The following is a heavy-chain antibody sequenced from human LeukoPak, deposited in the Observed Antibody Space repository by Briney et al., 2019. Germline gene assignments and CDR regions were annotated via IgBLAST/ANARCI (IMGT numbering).Heavy chain of an antibody. CDR1: GHTFTGYY. J-gene: IGHJ3*02. CDR2: INANSGDT. CDR3: ASKWVTYYYNSSAYHYPTDVFDI. D-gene: IGHD3-22*01. Sequence: ASVKVSCKASGHTFTGYYMHWVRQAPGQGLEWMGWINANSGDTNYAPKFQGRVTMTRATSISTAYMELSRLRSDDTAVYYCASKWVTYYYNSSAYHYPTDVFDIWGQGTMVTVSS. V-gene: IGHV1-2*02.